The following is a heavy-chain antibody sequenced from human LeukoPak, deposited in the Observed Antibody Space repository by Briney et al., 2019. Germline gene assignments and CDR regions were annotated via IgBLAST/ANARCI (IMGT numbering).Heavy chain of an antibody. J-gene: IGHJ6*03. Sequence: PGGSLRLSCAASAFTFSTYSLNWVRQAPGKGLEWVSDISGSSSTIYYADSVKGRFTISRDNAKNSLFLQMNSLRAEDTAVYYCARRVVSDYYYMDVWGKGTTVTVSS. CDR3: ARRVVSDYYYMDV. V-gene: IGHV3-48*01. CDR1: AFTFSTYS. D-gene: IGHD2-2*01. CDR2: ISGSSSTI.